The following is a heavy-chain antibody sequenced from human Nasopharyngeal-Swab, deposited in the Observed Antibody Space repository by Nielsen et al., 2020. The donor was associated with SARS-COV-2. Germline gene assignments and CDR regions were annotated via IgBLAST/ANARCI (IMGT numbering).Heavy chain of an antibody. CDR3: ARDFDPANLIVATMGY. D-gene: IGHD5-12*01. J-gene: IGHJ4*02. Sequence: GESLKISCAASGFTFSSYGMHWVRQAPGKGLEWVAVIWYDGSNKYYADSVKGRFTISRDNSKNTLYLQMNSLRAEDTAVYYCARDFDPANLIVATMGYWGQGTLVTVSS. V-gene: IGHV3-33*01. CDR2: IWYDGSNK. CDR1: GFTFSSYG.